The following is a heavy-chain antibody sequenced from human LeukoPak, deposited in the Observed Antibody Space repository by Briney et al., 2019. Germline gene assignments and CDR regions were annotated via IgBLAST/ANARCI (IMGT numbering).Heavy chain of an antibody. Sequence: GGSLRLSCAASGFTLSSYSMNWVRQAPGKGLEWVSYISSSNSNIDYGDSVKGRFTISRDNAKNSLYLQMNSLRAEDTAVYFCARGRGYNYGYSDYWGQGTLVTVSS. D-gene: IGHD5-18*01. CDR3: ARGRGYNYGYSDY. CDR1: GFTLSSYS. V-gene: IGHV3-48*01. CDR2: ISSSNSNI. J-gene: IGHJ4*02.